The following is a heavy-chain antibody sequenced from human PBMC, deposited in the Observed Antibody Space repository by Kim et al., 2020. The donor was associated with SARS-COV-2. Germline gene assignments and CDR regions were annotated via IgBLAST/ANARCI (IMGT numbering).Heavy chain of an antibody. CDR3: ARGSLGYDILTGYLQY. Sequence: GGSLRLSCAASGFTFSRYAMHWVRQAPGKGLEYVSAISTNGGSTYYADSVKGRFTISRDNSKNTLYLQMGSLRAEDMAVYYCARGSLGYDILTGYLQYWGQGTLVTVSS. V-gene: IGHV3-64*02. D-gene: IGHD3-9*01. CDR1: GFTFSRYA. J-gene: IGHJ4*02. CDR2: ISTNGGST.